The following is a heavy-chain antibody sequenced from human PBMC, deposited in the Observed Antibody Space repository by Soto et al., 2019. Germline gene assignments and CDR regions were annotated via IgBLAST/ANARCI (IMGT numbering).Heavy chain of an antibody. CDR2: INPSGGST. CDR1: GYTFTSYY. V-gene: IGHV1-46*01. CDR3: ARDGYKTYGMDV. D-gene: IGHD5-12*01. Sequence: QVQLVQSGAEVKKPGASVKVSCKASGYTFTSYYMHWVRQAPGQGLEWMGIINPSGGSTSYAQKFQGSVTMTRDTSTSTVYMELSSLRSEDTAVYYCARDGYKTYGMDVWGQGTTVTVSS. J-gene: IGHJ6*02.